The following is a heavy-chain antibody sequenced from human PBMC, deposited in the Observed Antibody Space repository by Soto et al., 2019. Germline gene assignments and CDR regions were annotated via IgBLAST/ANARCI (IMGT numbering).Heavy chain of an antibody. J-gene: IGHJ3*02. CDR1: GGTFSSYA. CDR2: IIPIFGTA. V-gene: IGHV1-69*05. D-gene: IGHD4-17*01. CDR3: AVLTTDDDAFDI. Sequence: ASVKVSCKASGGTFSSYAISWVRQAPGQGLEWMGGIIPIFGTANYAQKFQGRVTITRDESTSTAYMELSSLRSDDTAVYYCAVLTTDDDAFDIWGQGTMVTVSS.